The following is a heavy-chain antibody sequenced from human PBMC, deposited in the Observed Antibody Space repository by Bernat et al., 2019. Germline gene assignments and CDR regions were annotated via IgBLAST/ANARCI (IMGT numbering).Heavy chain of an antibody. CDR2: INSDGSST. CDR1: GFTFSSYW. Sequence: ELQLVESGGGLVQPGGSRRLSCAASGFTFSSYWMHWVRQAPGKGLVWVSRINSDGSSTSYADSVKGRFTISRDNATNTLYMQMNSLRAENTAVYYCARDYGQYSSSRYGVENWFDPWGQGTLVTVSS. D-gene: IGHD6-13*01. V-gene: IGHV3-74*01. CDR3: ARDYGQYSSSRYGVENWFDP. J-gene: IGHJ5*02.